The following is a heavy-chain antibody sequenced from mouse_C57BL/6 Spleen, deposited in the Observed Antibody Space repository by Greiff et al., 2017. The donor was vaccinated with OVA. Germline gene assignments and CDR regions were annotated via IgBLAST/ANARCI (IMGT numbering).Heavy chain of an antibody. Sequence: VQLQQSGAELVRPGASVTLSCKASGYTFTDYEMHWVKQTPVHGLEWIGAIDPETGGTAYNQKFKGKAILTADKSSSTAYMELRSLTSEDSAVYYCTRWSYYGSYFDYWGQGTTLTVSS. V-gene: IGHV1-15*01. CDR1: GYTFTDYE. CDR2: IDPETGGT. CDR3: TRWSYYGSYFDY. J-gene: IGHJ2*01. D-gene: IGHD1-1*01.